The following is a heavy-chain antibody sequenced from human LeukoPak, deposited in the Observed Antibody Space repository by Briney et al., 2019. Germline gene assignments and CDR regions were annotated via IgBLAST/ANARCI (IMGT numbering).Heavy chain of an antibody. CDR1: GYTFTKYW. CDR2: IYPGDSDT. Sequence: SGESLKISCEGSGYTFTKYWIAWVRQLPGKGLEWMGIIYPGDSDTRYSPSFQGQVTISADKSISTAYLQWSSLKASDTAMFYCARLGITGTTLYYFDYWGQGTLVSVSS. D-gene: IGHD1-20*01. CDR3: ARLGITGTTLYYFDY. J-gene: IGHJ4*02. V-gene: IGHV5-51*01.